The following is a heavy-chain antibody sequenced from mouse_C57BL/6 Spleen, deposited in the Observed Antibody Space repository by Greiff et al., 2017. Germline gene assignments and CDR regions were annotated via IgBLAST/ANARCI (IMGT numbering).Heavy chain of an antibody. V-gene: IGHV1-26*01. CDR2: INPNNGGT. Sequence: EVQLQQSGPELVKPGASVKISCKASGYTFTDYYMNWVKQSHGKSLEWIGDINPNNGGTSYNQKFKGKATLTVDKSSSTAYMELRSLTSEDSAVYFCARRGSNYDYAMDYWGQGTSVTVSS. CDR1: GYTFTDYY. D-gene: IGHD2-5*01. J-gene: IGHJ4*01. CDR3: ARRGSNYDYAMDY.